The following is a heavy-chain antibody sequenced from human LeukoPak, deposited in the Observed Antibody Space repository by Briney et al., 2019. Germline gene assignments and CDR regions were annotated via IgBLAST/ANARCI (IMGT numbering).Heavy chain of an antibody. J-gene: IGHJ5*02. CDR3: ARHVGYGNNWFDP. CDR1: GGSISSYY. Sequence: SETLSLTCTVSGGSISSYYWSWIRQPPGKGLEWIGYIYYSGCTNYNPSLKSRVTISVDTSKNQFSLKLRSLTAADTAVYYCARHVGYGNNWFDPWGQGTLVTVSS. CDR2: IYYSGCT. D-gene: IGHD5-18*01. V-gene: IGHV4-59*08.